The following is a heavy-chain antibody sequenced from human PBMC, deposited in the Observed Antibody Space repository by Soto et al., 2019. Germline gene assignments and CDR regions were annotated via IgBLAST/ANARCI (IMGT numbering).Heavy chain of an antibody. CDR3: ARARYCSGGSCYSPWYYYYYMDV. V-gene: IGHV4-59*01. J-gene: IGHJ6*03. CDR1: GGSISSYY. D-gene: IGHD2-15*01. CDR2: IYYSGST. Sequence: PSETLSLTCTVSGGSISSYYWSWIRQPPGKGLEWIGYIYYSGSTNYNPSLKSRVTISVDTSKNQFSLKLSSVTAADTAVYYRARARYCSGGSCYSPWYYYYYMDVWGKGTTVTVS.